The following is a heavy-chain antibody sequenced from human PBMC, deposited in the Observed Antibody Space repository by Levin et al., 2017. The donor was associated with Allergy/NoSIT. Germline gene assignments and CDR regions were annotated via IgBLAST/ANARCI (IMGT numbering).Heavy chain of an antibody. V-gene: IGHV3-74*01. D-gene: IGHD2-21*01. CDR3: VRDGGDGGRPADY. J-gene: IGHJ4*02. CDR1: GFTFNHYW. Sequence: GESLKISCAASGFTFNHYWMHWVRQAPGKGLVWVSRVKYDGSQTDYADSVKGRFTISRDNAKDTVYLQMSSLTAEDAALYYCVRDGGDGGRPADYWGQGTLVTVSS. CDR2: VKYDGSQT.